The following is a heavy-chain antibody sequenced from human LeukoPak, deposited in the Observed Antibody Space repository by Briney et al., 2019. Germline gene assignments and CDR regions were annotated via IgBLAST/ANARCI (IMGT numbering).Heavy chain of an antibody. CDR2: INPNTGVT. V-gene: IGHV1-2*06. CDR1: GGTFSSYA. Sequence: ASVKVSCKASGGTFSSYAISWVRQAPGQGLEWMGRINPNTGVTNYAQKFQGTFTMTSDTSINTAYVELNSLTSDDTAVYYCARSKWGSINYFDYWGQGTLVTVSS. D-gene: IGHD7-27*01. J-gene: IGHJ4*02. CDR3: ARSKWGSINYFDY.